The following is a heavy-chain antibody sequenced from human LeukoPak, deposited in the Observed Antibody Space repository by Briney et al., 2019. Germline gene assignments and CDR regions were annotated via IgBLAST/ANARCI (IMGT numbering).Heavy chain of an antibody. V-gene: IGHV1-24*01. CDR3: AAAPQTYYYDSGDYYSDY. D-gene: IGHD3-22*01. J-gene: IGHJ4*02. CDR1: GYSLTELS. CDR2: FDAEDGKT. Sequence: GASVKVSCKVSGYSLTELSIQRVRQAPGERLEWMGGFDAEDGKTIYAQKFQGRVTMTEDTSIDTAYMDLSSLRSEDTAMYYCAAAPQTYYYDSGDYYSDYWGQGTLVTVSS.